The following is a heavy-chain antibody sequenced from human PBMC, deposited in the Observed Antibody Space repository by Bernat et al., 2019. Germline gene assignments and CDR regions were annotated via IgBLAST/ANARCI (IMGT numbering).Heavy chain of an antibody. Sequence: QVQLQESGPGLVKPSETLSLTCTVSGGSISSYYWSWIRQPPGKGLEWIGYIYYSGSTNYNPSLKSRVTISVDTSKNQFSLKLSSVTAADTAVYYCARRYYYDAFDIWGQGTMVTVSS. CDR2: IYYSGST. J-gene: IGHJ3*02. D-gene: IGHD3-22*01. CDR3: ARRYYYDAFDI. CDR1: GGSISSYY. V-gene: IGHV4-59*08.